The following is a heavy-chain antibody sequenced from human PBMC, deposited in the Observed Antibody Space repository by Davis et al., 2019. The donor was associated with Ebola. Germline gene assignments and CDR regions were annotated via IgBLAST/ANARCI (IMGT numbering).Heavy chain of an antibody. CDR1: GFTFSSYW. D-gene: IGHD3-9*01. J-gene: IGHJ6*02. CDR3: AKRGETYDVLTGYYYYYALDV. CDR2: INSDGSST. V-gene: IGHV3-74*01. Sequence: PGGSLRLSCAASGFTFSSYWMHWVRQAPGKGLVWVSRINSDGSSTSYADSVKGRFTISRDYAKNTLYLQMNSLRAEDTAVYYCAKRGETYDVLTGYYYYYALDVWGRGTTVTVSS.